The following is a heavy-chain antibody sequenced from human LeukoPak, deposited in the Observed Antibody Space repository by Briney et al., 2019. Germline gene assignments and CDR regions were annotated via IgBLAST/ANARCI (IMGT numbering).Heavy chain of an antibody. V-gene: IGHV4-61*02. J-gene: IGHJ5*02. CDR1: GGSIISGSYY. CDR2: IYTSGST. D-gene: IGHD2-15*01. CDR3: ATVAAPPP. Sequence: KSSETLSLTYPVSGGSIISGSYYWSWIRQPAGKGLEWIGCIYTSGSTNYNPSLKSRVTISADTSKNQFSLKLSSVTAADTAVYYCATVAAPPPWGQGTLVTVSS.